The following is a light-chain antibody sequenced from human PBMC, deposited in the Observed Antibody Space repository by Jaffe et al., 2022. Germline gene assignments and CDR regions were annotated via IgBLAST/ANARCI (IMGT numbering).Light chain of an antibody. CDR3: QQYDRSPLT. V-gene: IGKV3-20*01. CDR1: QSVSSSY. CDR2: GTS. Sequence: EIVLTQSPGTLSLSPGESATLSCRASQSVSSSYLAWYQQKPGQAPRLLIYGTSIRATGIPDRFSGSGSGTDFTLTISRLEPEDFAVYYCQQYDRSPLTFGGGTKVGIK. J-gene: IGKJ4*01.